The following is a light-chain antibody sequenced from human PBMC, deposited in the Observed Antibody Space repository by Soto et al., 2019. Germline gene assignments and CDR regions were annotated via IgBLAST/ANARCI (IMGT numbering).Light chain of an antibody. CDR2: AAS. CDR3: QQSYSTRWT. V-gene: IGKV1-39*01. Sequence: DIQMTQSPSSLSASVGDRVTITCRASQSISSYLNWYQQKPGKAPKLLIYAASSLQSGVPSRFSGSGSGTDFTLTISSLQPEDFATYYCQQSYSTRWTFGQRTKV. J-gene: IGKJ1*01. CDR1: QSISSY.